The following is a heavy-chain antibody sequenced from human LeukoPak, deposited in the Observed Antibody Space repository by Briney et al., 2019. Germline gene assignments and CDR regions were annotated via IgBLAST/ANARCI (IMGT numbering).Heavy chain of an antibody. J-gene: IGHJ4*02. D-gene: IGHD6-13*01. Sequence: KRSETLSLTCTVSGGSISSYYWSWIRQPPGKGLEWIGYIYYSGSTNYNPSLKSRVTISVDTSKNQFSLKLSSVTAADTAVYYCARMIRVQGRYSSSWYSDYWGQGTLVTVSS. V-gene: IGHV4-59*01. CDR2: IYYSGST. CDR1: GGSISSYY. CDR3: ARMIRVQGRYSSSWYSDY.